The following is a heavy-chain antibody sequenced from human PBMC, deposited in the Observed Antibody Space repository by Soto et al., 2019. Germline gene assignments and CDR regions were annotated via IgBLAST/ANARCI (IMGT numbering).Heavy chain of an antibody. CDR1: GGSISSINDY. J-gene: IGHJ5*02. Sequence: QLQLQESGPGLVKPSETLSLTCTVSGGSISSINDYWGWIRQPPGKGLEWIGSIYYSGSSYYNPSLKSRVTLSVDSSKNQFSLKLNSVTAADTAVYYCASHEYYASGSYSWGQGTLVTVSS. CDR3: ASHEYYASGSYS. V-gene: IGHV4-39*01. CDR2: IYYSGSS. D-gene: IGHD3-10*01.